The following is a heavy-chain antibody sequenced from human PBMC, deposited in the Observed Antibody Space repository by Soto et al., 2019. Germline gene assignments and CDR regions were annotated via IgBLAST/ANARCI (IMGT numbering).Heavy chain of an antibody. Sequence: GGSLSLSDAASVFTFSSYGRQWFRQAPGKGLEWVAVISYDGNNKYYADSVKGRFTISRDNSKNTLYLQMNSLRAEDTAVYYCAKSYISSGPPFDYWGQGTLVTVSS. V-gene: IGHV3-30*18. CDR2: ISYDGNNK. CDR3: AKSYISSGPPFDY. CDR1: VFTFSSYG. J-gene: IGHJ4*02. D-gene: IGHD3-10*01.